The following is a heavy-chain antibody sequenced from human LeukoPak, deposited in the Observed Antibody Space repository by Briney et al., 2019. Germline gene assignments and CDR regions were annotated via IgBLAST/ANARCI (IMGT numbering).Heavy chain of an antibody. CDR2: ISGSGGGT. CDR1: GFTFRSYA. V-gene: IGHV3-23*01. D-gene: IGHD6-19*01. J-gene: IGHJ4*02. Sequence: GGSLRLSCAASGFTFRSYAMSWARLAPGKGLEWVSTISGSGGGTWYPDSVKGRFTISRDNSKNTLWLQMNSLRDDDTAVYYCAKSSSGWXFDYXXQGTLVTVSS. CDR3: AKSSSGWXFDY.